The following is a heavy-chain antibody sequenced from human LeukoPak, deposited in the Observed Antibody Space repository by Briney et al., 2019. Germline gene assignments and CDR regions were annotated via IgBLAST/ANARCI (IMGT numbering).Heavy chain of an antibody. Sequence: GGSLRLSCAASGFTFSSYWMSWVRQAPGKGLEWVANIKQDGSEKYYVDSVKGRFTISRDNAKNSLYLQMNSLRAEDTAVYYCARDARVEQLSHWGQGTLVTVST. CDR3: ARDARVEQLSH. V-gene: IGHV3-7*01. CDR1: GFTFSSYW. CDR2: IKQDGSEK. D-gene: IGHD6-6*01. J-gene: IGHJ4*02.